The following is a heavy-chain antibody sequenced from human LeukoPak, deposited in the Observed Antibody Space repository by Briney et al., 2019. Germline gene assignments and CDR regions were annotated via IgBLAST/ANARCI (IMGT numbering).Heavy chain of an antibody. J-gene: IGHJ3*02. CDR2: IYHSGST. Sequence: SETLSLTCTVSGYSISSGYYWGWIRQPPGKGLEWIGSIYHSGSTYYNPSLKSRVTISVDTSKNQFSLKLSSVTAADTAVYYCAREEASHAFDIWGQGTMVTVSS. CDR3: AREEASHAFDI. V-gene: IGHV4-38-2*02. CDR1: GYSISSGYY.